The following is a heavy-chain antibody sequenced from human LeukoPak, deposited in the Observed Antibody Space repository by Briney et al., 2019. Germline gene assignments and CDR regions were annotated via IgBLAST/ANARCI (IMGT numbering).Heavy chain of an antibody. CDR3: ARDADGYED. J-gene: IGHJ4*02. Sequence: GGSLRLSCAASGFTFSRAWMSWLRQAPGKGLEWVANIKEDGSEDYYADSVEGRFAISKDNAKNPPYLQMNSLRAEDTAMYYCARDADGYEDWGQGTLVTVSS. V-gene: IGHV3-7*01. D-gene: IGHD5-18*01. CDR1: GFTFSRAW. CDR2: IKEDGSED.